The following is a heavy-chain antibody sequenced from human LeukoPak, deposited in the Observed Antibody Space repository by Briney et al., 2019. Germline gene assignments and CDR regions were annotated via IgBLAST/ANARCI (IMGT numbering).Heavy chain of an antibody. D-gene: IGHD1-26*01. V-gene: IGHV3-9*01. CDR3: SRVRGGSYPDY. CDR2: ITWNSDRK. J-gene: IGHJ4*02. CDR1: GFTFDDYA. Sequence: GGSLRLSCTASGFTFDDYAMHWVRQAPGKGLEWVSGITWNSDRKGYADSVKGRFTISRDNAKNSLYLQMNSLRAEDTAVYYCSRVRGGSYPDYWGQGTLVTVSS.